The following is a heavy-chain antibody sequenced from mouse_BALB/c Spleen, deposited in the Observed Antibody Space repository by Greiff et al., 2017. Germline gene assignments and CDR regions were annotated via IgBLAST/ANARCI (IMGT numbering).Heavy chain of an antibody. CDR1: GFTFSSYG. CDR2: ISSGGSYT. CDR3: ARLRGFDY. J-gene: IGHJ2*01. Sequence: EVQRVESGGGLVKPGGSLKLSCAASGFTFSSYGMSWVRQTPDKRLEWVATISSGGSYTYYPDSVKGRFTISRDNAKNTLYLQMSSLKSEDTAMYYCARLRGFDYWGQGTTLTVAS. V-gene: IGHV5-6*01.